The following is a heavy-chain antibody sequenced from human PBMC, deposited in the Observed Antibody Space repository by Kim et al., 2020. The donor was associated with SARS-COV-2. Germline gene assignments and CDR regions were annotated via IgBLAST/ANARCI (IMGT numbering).Heavy chain of an antibody. CDR1: GFTFSSYS. D-gene: IGHD3-9*01. V-gene: IGHV3-21*01. CDR2: ISSSSSYI. CDR3: ARDHGLRYFDWSPEDY. J-gene: IGHJ4*02. Sequence: GGSLRLSCAASGFTFSSYSMNWVRQAPAKGLEWVSSISSSSSYIYYADSVKGRFTISRDNAKNSLYLQMNSLRAEDTAVYYCARDHGLRYFDWSPEDYWGQGTLVTVSS.